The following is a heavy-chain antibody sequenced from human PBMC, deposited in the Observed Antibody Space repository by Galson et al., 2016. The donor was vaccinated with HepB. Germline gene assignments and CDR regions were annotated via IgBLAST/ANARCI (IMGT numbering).Heavy chain of an antibody. CDR1: GFTFSSYA. CDR3: AKEYDS. CDR2: ISRSGSMT. J-gene: IGHJ5*01. Sequence: SLRLSCAASGFTFSSYAMSWVRQAPGKGLEWVSTISRSGSMTYYADSVKGRFTISRDNSKNTRYVQMNSLRVEDTAVYYCAKEYDSWGQGSLVTVSS. V-gene: IGHV3-23*01.